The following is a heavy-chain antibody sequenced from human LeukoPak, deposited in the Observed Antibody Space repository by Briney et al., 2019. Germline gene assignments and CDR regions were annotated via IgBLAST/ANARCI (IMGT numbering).Heavy chain of an antibody. D-gene: IGHD4-17*01. CDR1: GFTFSSYD. CDR2: IKQDGSEK. Sequence: GGSLRLSCAASGFTFSSYDMHWVRQAPGKGLEWVANIKQDGSEKYYVDSVKGRFTISRDNAKNSLYLQMNSLRAEDTAVYYCASRTVTTPAAFDIWGQGTMVTVSS. V-gene: IGHV3-7*01. CDR3: ASRTVTTPAAFDI. J-gene: IGHJ3*02.